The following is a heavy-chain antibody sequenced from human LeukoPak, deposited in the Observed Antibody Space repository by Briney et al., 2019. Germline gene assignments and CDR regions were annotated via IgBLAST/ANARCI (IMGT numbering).Heavy chain of an antibody. Sequence: GGSLRLSCAASGFTFSSYVMNWVRQAPGKGLEWVSVISDSGYTTNYADSVKGRFTISRDNSKNTLDLQMNSLRAEDTAVYYCARAAAGRAYYHYGMDVWGQGTTVTVSS. CDR1: GFTFSSYV. V-gene: IGHV3-23*01. CDR3: ARAAAGRAYYHYGMDV. D-gene: IGHD6-13*01. J-gene: IGHJ6*02. CDR2: ISDSGYTT.